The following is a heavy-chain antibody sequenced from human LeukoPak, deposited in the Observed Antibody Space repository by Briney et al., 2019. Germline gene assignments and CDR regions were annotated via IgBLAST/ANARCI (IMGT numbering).Heavy chain of an antibody. CDR2: IYDSSST. J-gene: IGHJ4*02. Sequence: SGSLSLTCTVAGGSISSYYWSWIRQPPGKGLEWIGYIYDSSSTNYNPSLKSRVTISVDTSKNQFSLKLSSVTAADTAVYYCARGKPKRWLHYSESYYFDYWGQGTLVTVSS. CDR3: ARGKPKRWLHYSESYYFDY. V-gene: IGHV4-59*01. D-gene: IGHD5-24*01. CDR1: GGSISSYY.